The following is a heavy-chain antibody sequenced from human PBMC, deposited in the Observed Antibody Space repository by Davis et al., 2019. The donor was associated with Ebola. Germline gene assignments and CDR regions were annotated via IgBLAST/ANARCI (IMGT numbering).Heavy chain of an antibody. D-gene: IGHD4-17*01. CDR1: GFTFSAYY. CDR3: AKGTKYGDYVGWYFDL. Sequence: GGSLRLSCAASGFTFSAYYMSWIRQAPGKGLEWLSYISSSGSTIYYADSVKGRFTISRDNAKNSLYLQMNSLRAEDTAVYYCAKGTKYGDYVGWYFDLWGRGTLVTVSS. CDR2: ISSSGSTI. J-gene: IGHJ2*01. V-gene: IGHV3-11*01.